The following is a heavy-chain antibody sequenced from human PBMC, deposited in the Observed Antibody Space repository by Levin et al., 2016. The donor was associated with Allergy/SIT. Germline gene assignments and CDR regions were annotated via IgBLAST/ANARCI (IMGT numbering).Heavy chain of an antibody. CDR2: IHYSGST. CDR3: ARCRGGYNSDFGS. D-gene: IGHD5-24*01. CDR1: QGSIRSEY. J-gene: IGHJ4*01. Sequence: SETLSLTCTVSQGSIRSEYWSWIRQPPGKGLEWIGEIHYSGSTKYNPSLQSRVTLSLDRSKNQFSLNMKSVTAADTAVYFCARCRGGYNSDFGSWGQGTLVTVSS. V-gene: IGHV4-59*13.